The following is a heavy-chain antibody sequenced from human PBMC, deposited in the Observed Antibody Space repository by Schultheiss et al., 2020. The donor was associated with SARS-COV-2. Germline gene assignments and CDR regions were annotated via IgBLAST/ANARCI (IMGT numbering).Heavy chain of an antibody. V-gene: IGHV3-48*02. CDR3: ARVGGGVPFYDFWSGYHFDY. CDR1: GLKFRNYG. Sequence: GGSLRLSCAASGLKFRNYGMHWVRQAPGKGLEWVSYISSSGSTIYYADSVKGRFTISRDNSKNTLYLQMNSLRDEDTAVYYCARVGGGVPFYDFWSGYHFDYWGQGTLVTVSS. J-gene: IGHJ4*02. D-gene: IGHD3-3*01. CDR2: ISSSGSTI.